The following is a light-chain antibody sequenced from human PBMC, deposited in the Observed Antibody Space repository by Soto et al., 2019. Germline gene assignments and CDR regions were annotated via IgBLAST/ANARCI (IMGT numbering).Light chain of an antibody. CDR2: DNS. Sequence: SYVLTHSPSVSVAPGQTARVSCGGNNIGSKSVHWYQQKTGQAPVMVVYDNSDRPSGIPERFSGSNSGNTATLTISRVEAGDEADYYCQLWDSTSGDVVFGGGTKLTV. CDR1: NIGSKS. V-gene: IGLV3-21*02. CDR3: QLWDSTSGDVV. J-gene: IGLJ2*01.